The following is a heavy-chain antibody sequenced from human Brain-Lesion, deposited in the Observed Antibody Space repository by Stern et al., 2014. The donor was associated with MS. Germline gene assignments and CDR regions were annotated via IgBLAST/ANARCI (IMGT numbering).Heavy chain of an antibody. CDR3: ARDITGSSAYFAY. D-gene: IGHD1-14*01. CDR1: GFTFDDYA. J-gene: IGHJ4*02. V-gene: IGHV3-9*01. CDR2: ISWNSGTI. Sequence: VHLVESGGDLVQPGRSLRLSCAAFGFTFDDYAMHWVRQAPGKGLGWVAGISWNSGTIGYADSVKGRFTTSRDNAYSSLYLQMNSLRPEDTALYYCARDITGSSAYFAYWGQGTLVTVSS.